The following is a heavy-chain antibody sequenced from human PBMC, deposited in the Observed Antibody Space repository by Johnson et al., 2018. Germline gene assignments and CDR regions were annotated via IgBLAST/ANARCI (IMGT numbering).Heavy chain of an antibody. CDR1: GGSISTYY. V-gene: IGHV4-59*01. D-gene: IGHD4-17*01. CDR3: ARALRHGDNYYMDV. Sequence: QVQLQESGPGLVKPSETLSLTCTVSGGSISTYYWSWIRQPPGKGLEWIGYIHYSGSTNYNPSLKSRVTTSVYTSKNQCSLKLTSVTAADTAVYYCARALRHGDNYYMDVWGKGTTVTGSS. J-gene: IGHJ6*03. CDR2: IHYSGST.